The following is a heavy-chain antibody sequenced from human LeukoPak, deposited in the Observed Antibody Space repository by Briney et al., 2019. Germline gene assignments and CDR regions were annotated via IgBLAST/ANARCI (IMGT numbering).Heavy chain of an antibody. V-gene: IGHV1/OR15-2*02. J-gene: IGHJ4*02. CDR3: ASGGGYDVGYDY. Sequence: ASVKVSCKASGYTFTGYYMHWVRQAPGQGLEWMGWISTYNGNTNYAQKFQGRVTITADKSTSTAYMELSSLRSEDTAVYYCASGGGYDVGYDYWGQGTLVTVSS. D-gene: IGHD5-12*01. CDR1: GYTFTGYY. CDR2: ISTYNGNT.